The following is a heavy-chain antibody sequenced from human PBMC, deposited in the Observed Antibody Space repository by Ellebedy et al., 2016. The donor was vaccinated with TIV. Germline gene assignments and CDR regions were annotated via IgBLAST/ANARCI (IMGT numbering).Heavy chain of an antibody. V-gene: IGHV3-7*03. CDR3: ASNARYSNSWYGYFQH. CDR2: IKQDGSEQ. CDR1: GFTFSSYW. J-gene: IGHJ1*01. D-gene: IGHD6-13*01. Sequence: GESLKISXAASGFTFSSYWMSWVRQAPGKGLEWVANIKQDGSEQYYVDSVKGRFTISRDNAKKSLYLQMNSLRAEDTAVYYSASNARYSNSWYGYFQHWGQGTLVTVSS.